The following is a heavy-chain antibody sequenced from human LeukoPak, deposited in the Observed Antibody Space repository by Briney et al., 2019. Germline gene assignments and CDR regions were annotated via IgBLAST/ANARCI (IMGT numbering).Heavy chain of an antibody. V-gene: IGHV3-23*01. CDR1: GFTFSSYA. CDR3: AKAPHIVVVTAILY. J-gene: IGHJ4*02. CDR2: IRSSGGST. Sequence: GGSLRLSCAASGFTFSSYAMSWVRQAPGKGLEWVSAIRSSGGSTYHTASVKGRFTISRDNSKNTLYLQMNSLRAEDTAVYYCAKAPHIVVVTAILYWGQGTLVTVSS. D-gene: IGHD2-21*02.